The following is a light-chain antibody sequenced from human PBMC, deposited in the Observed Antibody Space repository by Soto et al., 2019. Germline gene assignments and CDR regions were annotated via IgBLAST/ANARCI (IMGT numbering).Light chain of an antibody. CDR1: QRVSTY. J-gene: IGKJ5*01. V-gene: IGKV3-11*01. CDR2: DAS. CDR3: QQRGNWPIA. Sequence: EIVVTQSPATLSLSPGERATLSCRTSQRVSTYLAWYQQRPGQAPRLLFSDASNRAPDTPARFSGSGSGTDFTLTISSLEPEDFAVYYCQQRGNWPIAFGQGTRLEIK.